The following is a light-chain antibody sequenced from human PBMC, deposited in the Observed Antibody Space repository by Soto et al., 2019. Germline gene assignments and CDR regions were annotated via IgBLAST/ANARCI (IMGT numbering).Light chain of an antibody. V-gene: IGLV2-23*01. CDR1: SSDVGSYNL. J-gene: IGLJ1*01. Sequence: QSALTQPASVSGSPGQSITISCTGTSSDVGSYNLVSWYQQHPGKAPKLMIYEGSKRPSGVSNRFSGSKSGNTASLTISGLPAEDDADYYCCSYAGSSTSLVFGTGTKLTVL. CDR3: CSYAGSSTSLV. CDR2: EGS.